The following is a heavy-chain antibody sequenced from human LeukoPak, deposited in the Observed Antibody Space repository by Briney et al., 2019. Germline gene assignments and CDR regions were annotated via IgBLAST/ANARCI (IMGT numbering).Heavy chain of an antibody. CDR2: ISYDGSNK. D-gene: IGHD5-24*01. Sequence: PGGSLRLSCAASGFTFSSYAMHWVRQAPGKGLEWVAVISYDGSNKYYADSVKGRFTISRDNSKNTLYLQMNSLGAEDTAVYYCARGRRERWLQSPPLYYFDYWGQGTLVTVSS. J-gene: IGHJ4*02. CDR1: GFTFSSYA. CDR3: ARGRRERWLQSPPLYYFDY. V-gene: IGHV3-30-3*01.